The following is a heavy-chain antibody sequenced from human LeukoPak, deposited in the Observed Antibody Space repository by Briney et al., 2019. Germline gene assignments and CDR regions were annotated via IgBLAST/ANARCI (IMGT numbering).Heavy chain of an antibody. CDR1: GFTFSSYA. CDR2: ISGSGGNT. J-gene: IGHJ4*02. V-gene: IGHV3-23*01. CDR3: AKRDQYSGYAD. D-gene: IGHD5-12*01. Sequence: PGGSLRLSCAASGFTFSSYAMTWVRQAPGKGLEWVSAISGSGGNTYYADSVKGRFTISRDNSKNTLYLQMNSLRAEDTAVYYCAKRDQYSGYADWGQGTLVTVSS.